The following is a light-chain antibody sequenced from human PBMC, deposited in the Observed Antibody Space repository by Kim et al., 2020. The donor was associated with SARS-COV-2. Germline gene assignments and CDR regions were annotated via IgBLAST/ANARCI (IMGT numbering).Light chain of an antibody. CDR3: QQSYTTPRT. CDR2: APS. V-gene: IGKV1-39*01. J-gene: IGKJ1*01. Sequence: IQMTQSPSSLSASIGDRVTITCRASQSISRYLNWYQQKVGKAPKLLISAPSNLQDGVPSRFSGSGSGTDFTFTISSLQPEDFATYYCQQSYTTPRTFGQGTKVDIK. CDR1: QSISRY.